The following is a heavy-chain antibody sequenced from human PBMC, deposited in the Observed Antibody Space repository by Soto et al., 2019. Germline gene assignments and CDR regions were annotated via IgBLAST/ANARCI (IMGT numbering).Heavy chain of an antibody. CDR2: ISTFNGNT. Sequence: QVHLVQSGAEVKKPGASVKVSCKASGYSFSNYGISWVRQAPGQGLEWIGWISTFNGNTNYAQSFQGRVTMTTDTSTMTAYTDLRSLRSGETAVYYCARGHGTDPLEVWAQGTAVTVSS. V-gene: IGHV1-18*01. CDR1: GYSFSNYG. CDR3: ARGHGTDPLEV. J-gene: IGHJ6*02.